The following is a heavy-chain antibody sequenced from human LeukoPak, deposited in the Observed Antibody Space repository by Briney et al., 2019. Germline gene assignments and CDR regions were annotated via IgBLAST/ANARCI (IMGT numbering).Heavy chain of an antibody. D-gene: IGHD1-26*01. Sequence: PGGSLRLSCAASGFTFYDYAMHWVRQAPGKGLEWVSGISWNSGSIGYADSVKGRFTISRDNAKNSLYLQMNSLRAEDTALYYCAKDGGGYFDVRYYFDYWGQGTLVTVSS. CDR3: AKDGGGYFDVRYYFDY. CDR2: ISWNSGSI. CDR1: GFTFYDYA. J-gene: IGHJ4*02. V-gene: IGHV3-9*01.